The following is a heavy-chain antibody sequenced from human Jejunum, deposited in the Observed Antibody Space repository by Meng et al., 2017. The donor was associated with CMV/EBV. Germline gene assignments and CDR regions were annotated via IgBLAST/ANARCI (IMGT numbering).Heavy chain of an antibody. V-gene: IGHV1-18*04. D-gene: IGHD3-3*01. CDR3: VRDFWSDFYAY. Sequence: QVHRLQSGAEGKKPGASVKISCKTSGYTFTDHNIGWVRQAPGQGLEWVGWISLGNGQTVYGHKVQGRVTVTTDTSTSTAYMELRSPTSDDTAVYYCVRDFWSDFYAYWGQGTLVTVSS. CDR1: GYTFTDHN. J-gene: IGHJ4*02. CDR2: ISLGNGQT.